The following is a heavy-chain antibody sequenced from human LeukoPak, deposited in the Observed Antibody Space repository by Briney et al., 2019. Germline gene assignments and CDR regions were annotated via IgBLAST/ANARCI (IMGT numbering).Heavy chain of an antibody. CDR3: ARDPLGYCSSTSCYI. D-gene: IGHD2-2*02. Sequence: PGGSLRLSCAAFGFTVSSNYMSWVRQAPGKGLEWVSVIYSGGSTYYADSVKGRFTISRDNSKNTLYLQMNSLRAEDTAVYYCARDPLGYCSSTSCYIWGQGTLVTVSS. CDR1: GFTVSSNY. V-gene: IGHV3-66*02. CDR2: IYSGGST. J-gene: IGHJ4*02.